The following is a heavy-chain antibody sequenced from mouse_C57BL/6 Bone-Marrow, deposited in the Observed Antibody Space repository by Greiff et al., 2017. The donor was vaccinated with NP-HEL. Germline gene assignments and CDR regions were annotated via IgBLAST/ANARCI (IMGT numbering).Heavy chain of an antibody. CDR1: GYTFTSYW. D-gene: IGHD1-1*01. CDR2: LDPNSGGT. Sequence: QVQLQQPGAELVKPGASVKLSCKASGYTFTSYWMHWVKQRPGRGLEWIGRLDPNSGGTKYNEKFKGKATLTVDNPSSTAYLQLSSLTSEDSAVYYCASPVYYGSSYGYFDVWGTGTTVTVSS. CDR3: ASPVYYGSSYGYFDV. V-gene: IGHV1-72*01. J-gene: IGHJ1*03.